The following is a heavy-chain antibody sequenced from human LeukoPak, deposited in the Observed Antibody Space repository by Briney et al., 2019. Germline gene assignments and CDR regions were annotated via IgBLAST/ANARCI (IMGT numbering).Heavy chain of an antibody. Sequence: ASVKVSCKASGYTFTGYYMHWVRQAPGQGLEWMGWINPYSGDTNYAQKFQGRVTMTRDTSKSTAYMELSSLKSDDTAVYYCARVAMSGIGSDDFWGQGTLVTASS. CDR3: ARVAMSGIGSDDF. J-gene: IGHJ4*02. V-gene: IGHV1-2*02. CDR2: INPYSGDT. D-gene: IGHD1-26*01. CDR1: GYTFTGYY.